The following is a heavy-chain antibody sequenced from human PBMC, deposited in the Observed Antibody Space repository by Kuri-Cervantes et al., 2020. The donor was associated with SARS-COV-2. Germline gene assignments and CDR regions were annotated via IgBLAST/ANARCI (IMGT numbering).Heavy chain of an antibody. CDR1: GGSFSGYY. CDR3: AGGPETVTADSNWFDP. Sequence: GSLRLSCAVYGGSFSGYYWSWIRQPPGKGLEWIGEINHSGSTNYNPSLKSRVTISVDTSKNQFSLKLSSVTAADTAVYYCAGGPETVTADSNWFDPWGQGTLVTVSS. CDR2: INHSGST. J-gene: IGHJ5*02. D-gene: IGHD4-11*01. V-gene: IGHV4-34*01.